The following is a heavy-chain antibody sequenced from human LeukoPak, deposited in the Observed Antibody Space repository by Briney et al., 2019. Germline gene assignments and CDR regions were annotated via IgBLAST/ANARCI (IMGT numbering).Heavy chain of an antibody. J-gene: IGHJ4*02. V-gene: IGHV1-24*01. CDR3: ATVGPLSSGWYWHIADY. Sequence: ASVKVSCKVSGYTLTELSMHWVRQAPGKGLEWMGGFDPEDGETIYAQKFQGRVTMTEDTSTDTAYMELSSLRSEDTAVYYCATVGPLSSGWYWHIADYWGQGTLVTVSS. CDR2: FDPEDGET. CDR1: GYTLTELS. D-gene: IGHD6-19*01.